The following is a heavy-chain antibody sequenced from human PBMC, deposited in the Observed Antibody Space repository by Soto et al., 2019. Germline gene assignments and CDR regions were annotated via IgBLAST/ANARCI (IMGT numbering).Heavy chain of an antibody. CDR2: MSSGGST. V-gene: IGHV3-53*01. CDR3: ARDTDSSGLTY. D-gene: IGHD3-22*01. CDR1: GFIVSSSY. J-gene: IGHJ4*02. Sequence: PGGSLRLSCAASGFIVSSSYMSWVRQAPGKGLEWVSVMSSGGSTYSADSVKGRFIISRDNSKNTLYLQVNSLRAEDTAVYYCARDTDSSGLTYWGQGTLVTVSS.